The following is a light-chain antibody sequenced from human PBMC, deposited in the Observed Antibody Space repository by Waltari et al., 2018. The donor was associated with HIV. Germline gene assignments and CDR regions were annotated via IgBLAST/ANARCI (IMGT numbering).Light chain of an antibody. CDR1: QSVGTK. Sequence: EIVMTQSPATLSVSPGDRATLPCRASQSVGTKLAWYQQKPSQAPRLLIYGASTRATGIPARFSGGGTGTDFTLTISSLQSEDLAVYYCLQYNNWPPWTFGQGTKVEIK. J-gene: IGKJ1*01. CDR2: GAS. CDR3: LQYNNWPPWT. V-gene: IGKV3-15*01.